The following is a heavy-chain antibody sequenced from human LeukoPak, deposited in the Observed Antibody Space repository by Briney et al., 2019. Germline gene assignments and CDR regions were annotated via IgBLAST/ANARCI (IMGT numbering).Heavy chain of an antibody. Sequence: PGGSLRLSCAASGFTFSSYAMSWVRQAPGKGLEWVSAISGSGGSTYYADSVKGRFTIPRDNSKNTLYLQMNSLRAEDTAVYYCAKGTPIAVAGTGVWFDYWGQGTLVTVSS. V-gene: IGHV3-23*01. D-gene: IGHD6-19*01. CDR3: AKGTPIAVAGTGVWFDY. CDR1: GFTFSSYA. J-gene: IGHJ4*02. CDR2: ISGSGGST.